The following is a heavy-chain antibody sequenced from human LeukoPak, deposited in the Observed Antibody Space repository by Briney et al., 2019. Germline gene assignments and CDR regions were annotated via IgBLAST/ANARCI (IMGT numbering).Heavy chain of an antibody. Sequence: SQTLSLTCAISGDSVSSNSAAWNWIRQSPSRGLEWLGRTYYRSKWYNDYAVSVKSRITINPDTSKNQFSLQLNSVTPEDTAVYYCARDHLKDGSGSYFFDYWGQETLVTVSS. CDR1: GDSVSSNSAA. CDR3: ARDHLKDGSGSYFFDY. D-gene: IGHD3-10*01. V-gene: IGHV6-1*01. CDR2: TYYRSKWYN. J-gene: IGHJ4*02.